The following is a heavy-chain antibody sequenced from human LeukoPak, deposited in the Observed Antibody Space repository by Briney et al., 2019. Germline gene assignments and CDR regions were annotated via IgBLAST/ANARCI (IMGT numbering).Heavy chain of an antibody. Sequence: SETLSLTCTVSGGSVSSGSYYWSWIRQHPGKGLEWIGYIYYSGSTYYNPSLKSRVTISVDTSKNQFSLKLSSVTAADTAVYYCAIASGRNWFDPWGQGTLVTVSS. V-gene: IGHV4-31*03. J-gene: IGHJ5*02. D-gene: IGHD6-19*01. CDR3: AIASGRNWFDP. CDR2: IYYSGST. CDR1: GGSVSSGSYY.